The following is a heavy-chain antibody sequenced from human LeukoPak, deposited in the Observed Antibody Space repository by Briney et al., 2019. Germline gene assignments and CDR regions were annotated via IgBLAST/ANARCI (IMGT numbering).Heavy chain of an antibody. CDR2: LYTGGST. V-gene: IGHV3-66*02. CDR3: AAGQTLWNYFDF. J-gene: IGHJ4*02. CDR1: GFTVSSNH. Sequence: PGGSLSLSCAASGFTVSSNHMIWVRRAPGKGPEWVSVLYTGGSTYYADSVKGRFTISRDNSKNTLYLQMNSLRPEDTAVYHCAAGQTLWNYFDFWGQGTLVTVSS. D-gene: IGHD5-18*01.